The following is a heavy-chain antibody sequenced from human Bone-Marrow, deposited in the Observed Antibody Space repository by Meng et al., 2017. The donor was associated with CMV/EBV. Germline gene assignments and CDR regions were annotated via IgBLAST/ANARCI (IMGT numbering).Heavy chain of an antibody. J-gene: IGHJ4*02. CDR1: GDSISRKF. Sequence: SETLSLTCTVSGDSISRKFWSWIRQPPGKGLEWIGYLYDSASTKYSPFLKSRVIMSLGASGNQFSLKPTSVTAADTAVYYCARGGGNFYFDYWGQGMLVTVSS. CDR2: LYDSAST. CDR3: ARGGGNFYFDY. V-gene: IGHV4-59*01. D-gene: IGHD4-23*01.